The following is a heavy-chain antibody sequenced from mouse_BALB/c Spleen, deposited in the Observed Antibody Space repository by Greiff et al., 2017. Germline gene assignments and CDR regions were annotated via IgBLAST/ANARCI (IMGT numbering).Heavy chain of an antibody. V-gene: IGHV14-3*02. CDR3: ARHDGYYPDY. CDR1: GFNIKDTY. J-gene: IGHJ2*01. Sequence: EVKLEESGAELVKPGASVKLSCTASGFNIKDTYMHWVKQRPEQGLEWIGRIDPANGNTKYDPKFQGKATITADTSSNTAYLQLSSLTSEDTAVYYCARHDGYYPDYWGQGTTLTVSS. CDR2: IDPANGNT. D-gene: IGHD2-3*01.